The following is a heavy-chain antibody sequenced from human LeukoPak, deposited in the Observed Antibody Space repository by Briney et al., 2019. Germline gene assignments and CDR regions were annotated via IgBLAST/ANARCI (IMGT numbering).Heavy chain of an antibody. D-gene: IGHD5-18*01. V-gene: IGHV4-34*01. Sequence: PSETLSLTCAVYGGSFSGYYWSWIRQPPGKGLEWIGEINHSGSTNYNPSLKSRVTISVDTSKNQFSLKLSSVTAADTAVYYCARIAPSYGLFDYWGQGTLVTVSS. CDR2: INHSGST. CDR1: GGSFSGYY. CDR3: ARIAPSYGLFDY. J-gene: IGHJ4*02.